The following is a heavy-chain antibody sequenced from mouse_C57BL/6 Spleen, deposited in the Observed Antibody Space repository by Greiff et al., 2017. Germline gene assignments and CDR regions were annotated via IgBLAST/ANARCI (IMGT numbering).Heavy chain of an antibody. CDR1: GYAFSSSW. D-gene: IGHD4-1*01. V-gene: IGHV1-82*01. CDR2: IYPGDGDT. Sequence: VQLQQSGPELVKPGASVKISCKASGYAFSSSWMNWVKQRPGKGLEWIGRIYPGDGDTNYNGKFKGKATLTADKSSSTAYMQLSSLTSEDSAVYFCARSGTGTPFAYWGQGTLVTVSA. J-gene: IGHJ3*01. CDR3: ARSGTGTPFAY.